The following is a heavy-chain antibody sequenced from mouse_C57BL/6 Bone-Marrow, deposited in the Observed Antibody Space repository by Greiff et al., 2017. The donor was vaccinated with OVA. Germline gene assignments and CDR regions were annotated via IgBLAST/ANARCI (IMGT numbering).Heavy chain of an antibody. J-gene: IGHJ3*01. Sequence: VMLVESGPGLVQPSQSLSITCTVSGFSLTSYGVHWVRQSPGKGLEWLGVIWRGGSTDYNAAFMSRLSITKDNSKSQVFFKMNSLQADDTAIYYCAKKSFYYDYLFAYWGQGTLVTVSA. D-gene: IGHD2-4*01. CDR3: AKKSFYYDYLFAY. CDR1: GFSLTSYG. V-gene: IGHV2-5*01. CDR2: IWRGGST.